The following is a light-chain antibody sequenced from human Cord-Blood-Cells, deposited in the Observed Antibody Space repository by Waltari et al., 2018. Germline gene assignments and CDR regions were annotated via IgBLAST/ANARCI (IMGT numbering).Light chain of an antibody. J-gene: IGKJ4*01. CDR1: QSVSSN. Sequence: ELVMKQSPATLCVSSGERATLSGRASQSVSSNLDWYHQKPRQAPRLLIYGEFTRATGITSRFSGSGTRTEVTLSISSLQSVDFAVYYCQQYNNGPPVTFGGVTKVEIK. CDR2: GEF. CDR3: QQYNNGPPVT. V-gene: IGKV3-15*01.